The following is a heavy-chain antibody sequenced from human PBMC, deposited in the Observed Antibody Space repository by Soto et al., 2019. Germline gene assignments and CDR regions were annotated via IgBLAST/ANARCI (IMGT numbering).Heavy chain of an antibody. V-gene: IGHV3-21*01. J-gene: IGHJ3*02. CDR1: GFTFSSYS. Sequence: LRLSCAASGFTFSSYSMNWVRRAPGKGLEWVSSISSSSSYIYYADSVKGRFTISRDNAKNSLYLQMNSLRAEDTAVYYCARDSLTYDAFDIWGQGTMVTVSS. CDR3: ARDSLTYDAFDI. CDR2: ISSSSSYI.